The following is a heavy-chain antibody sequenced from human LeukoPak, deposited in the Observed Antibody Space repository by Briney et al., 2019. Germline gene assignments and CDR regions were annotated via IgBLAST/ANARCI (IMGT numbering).Heavy chain of an antibody. V-gene: IGHV4-59*01. CDR2: VYYSGST. CDR3: ARGSGSSGYWY. Sequence: SETLSLTCTVSGGSISSYYWCWIRQPPGQGLEWIGYVYYSGSTNYNPSLKSRVTISVDTSKNQFSLKLSSVTAADTAVYYCARGSGSSGYWYWGQGTLVTVSS. CDR1: GGSISSYY. J-gene: IGHJ4*02. D-gene: IGHD3-22*01.